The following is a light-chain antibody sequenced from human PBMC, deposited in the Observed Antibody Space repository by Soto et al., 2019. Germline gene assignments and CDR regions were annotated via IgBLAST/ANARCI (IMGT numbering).Light chain of an antibody. CDR1: QSISSY. J-gene: IGKJ4*01. Sequence: DIQMTQSPSSLSASVGDRVTISCRTSQSISSYLNWYQQKPGKAPKLLIYAASSLQSGVPSRFSGSGSETEFTLTISSLQPEDFATYYCQQSYSIPLTFGGGTKVDIK. CDR3: QQSYSIPLT. V-gene: IGKV1-39*01. CDR2: AAS.